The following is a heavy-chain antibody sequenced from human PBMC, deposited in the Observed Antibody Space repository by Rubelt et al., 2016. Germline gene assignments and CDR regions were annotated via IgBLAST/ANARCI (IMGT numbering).Heavy chain of an antibody. CDR1: GGSISSYY. Sequence: QVQLQESGPGLVKPSETLSLTCTVSGGSISSYYWSWIRQPPGKGLEWIGYIYYSGSTNYNPSLKSRVTISVDTSRNQFSLKLTSLTAADTAIYYCARGGVNWNYDYWGQGTLVTVSS. CDR2: IYYSGST. CDR3: ARGGVNWNYDY. J-gene: IGHJ4*02. V-gene: IGHV4-59*08. D-gene: IGHD1-1*01.